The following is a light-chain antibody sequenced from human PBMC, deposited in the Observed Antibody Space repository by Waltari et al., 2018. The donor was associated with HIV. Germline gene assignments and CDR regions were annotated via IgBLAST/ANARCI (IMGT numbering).Light chain of an antibody. V-gene: IGKV2-28*01. CDR3: MQALQSPRT. J-gene: IGKJ1*01. CDR1: PSLLNSNGYNY. Sequence: DIVLTQYPLSLPVNPTEPASLSCRSSPSLLNSNGYNYLNWYQQKPGQAPQLLIYLGSNRASGVPARFSGSGSGTDFTLKISRVEAEDVGVYYCMQALQSPRTFGQGTTVEIK. CDR2: LGS.